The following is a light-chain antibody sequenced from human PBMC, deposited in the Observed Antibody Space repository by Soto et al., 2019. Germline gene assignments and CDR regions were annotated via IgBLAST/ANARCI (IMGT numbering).Light chain of an antibody. CDR3: QQYNNWPPIT. CDR2: DAS. J-gene: IGKJ5*01. CDR1: QSVSSN. Sequence: EVVMTQSPASLSVSPGERATLSCRASQSVSSNLAWYQQKPGQAPRLLIYDASTRATGIPARFSGSGSGTEFTLTISSLQSEDFAVYYCQQYNNWPPITFGQGTRLEIK. V-gene: IGKV3-15*01.